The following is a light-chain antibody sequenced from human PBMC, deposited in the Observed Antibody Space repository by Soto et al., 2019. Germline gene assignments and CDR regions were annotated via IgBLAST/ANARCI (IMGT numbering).Light chain of an antibody. Sequence: QSALTQPASVSGSPGQSITISCTGTSSDVGGYNYVSWYQQHPGKAPKLMIYEVSNRPSGFSNRFSGSKSDNTASLTISGLQAEDEADDYCSSYTSSSTWVFGGGTKLTVL. CDR2: EVS. CDR3: SSYTSSSTWV. V-gene: IGLV2-14*01. CDR1: SSDVGGYNY. J-gene: IGLJ3*02.